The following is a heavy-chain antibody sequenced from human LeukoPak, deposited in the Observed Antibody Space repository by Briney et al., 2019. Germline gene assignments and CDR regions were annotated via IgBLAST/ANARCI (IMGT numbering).Heavy chain of an antibody. Sequence: SETLSLTCTVSGGSISTDYWRWIRQPPGKGLEWIGHIYTSGSTDYNPSLKSRVTISVDTSRNQFSLRLSPVTAADTAVYYCARHGAHMLYSPFDYWGQGTLVTVSS. V-gene: IGHV4-4*09. J-gene: IGHJ4*02. CDR1: GGSISTDY. CDR2: IYTSGST. D-gene: IGHD2-8*01. CDR3: ARHGAHMLYSPFDY.